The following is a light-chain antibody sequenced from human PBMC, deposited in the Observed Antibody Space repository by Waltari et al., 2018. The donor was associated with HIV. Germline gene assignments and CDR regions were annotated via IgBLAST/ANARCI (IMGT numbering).Light chain of an antibody. V-gene: IGKV3-20*01. J-gene: IGKJ4*01. CDR1: QSVSSS. CDR3: QQYGGSST. Sequence: GXRATLSCRASQSVSSSLAWYQQKPGQAPRLLISGASSRATGIPDRFSGSGSGTDFTLTINRLEPEDFAVYYCQQYGGSSTFGGGTKVEI. CDR2: GAS.